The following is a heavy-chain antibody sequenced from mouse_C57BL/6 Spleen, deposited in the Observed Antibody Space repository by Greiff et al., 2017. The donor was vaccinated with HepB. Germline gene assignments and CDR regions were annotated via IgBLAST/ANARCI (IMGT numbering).Heavy chain of an antibody. CDR1: GYTFTDYY. CDR3: ARMYYGSSLGY. Sequence: EVKLQQSGPVLVKPGASVKMSCKASGYTFTDYYMNWVKQSHGKSLEWIGVINPYNGGTSYNQKFKGKAKLTVDKSSSTAYMELNSLTSEDSAVYYCARMYYGSSLGYWGQGTTLTVSS. D-gene: IGHD1-1*01. J-gene: IGHJ2*01. V-gene: IGHV1-19*01. CDR2: INPYNGGT.